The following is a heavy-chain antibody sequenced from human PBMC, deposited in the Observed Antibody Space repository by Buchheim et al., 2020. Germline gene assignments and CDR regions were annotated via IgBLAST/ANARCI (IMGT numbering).Heavy chain of an antibody. CDR2: IYWDDDK. V-gene: IGHV2-5*02. CDR3: AHRRPYYDYFDY. CDR1: GFSLSTNGEG. D-gene: IGHD3-10*01. J-gene: IGHJ4*02. Sequence: QITLKESGPTLVKPTQTLTLTCAFSGFSLSTNGEGVGWIRQPPGKALEWLALIYWDDDKMFSPSLRSRLTITKDTSKNQLVLKLTNMDPVDTATYYCAHRRPYYDYFDYWGQGTL.